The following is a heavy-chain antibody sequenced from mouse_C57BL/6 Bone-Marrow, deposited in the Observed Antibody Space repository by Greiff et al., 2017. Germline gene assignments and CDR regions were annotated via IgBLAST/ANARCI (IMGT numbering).Heavy chain of an antibody. V-gene: IGHV1-55*01. CDR3: AREWDYYGSTYYAMDY. CDR1: GYTFTSYW. CDR2: IYPGSGST. D-gene: IGHD1-1*01. Sequence: VQLQQPGAELVKPGASVKMSCKASGYTFTSYWITWVKQRPGQGLEWIGDIYPGSGSTNYNEKFKSKATLTVDTSSSTAYMQLSSLTSEDSAVYYCAREWDYYGSTYYAMDYWGQGTSVTVSS. J-gene: IGHJ4*01.